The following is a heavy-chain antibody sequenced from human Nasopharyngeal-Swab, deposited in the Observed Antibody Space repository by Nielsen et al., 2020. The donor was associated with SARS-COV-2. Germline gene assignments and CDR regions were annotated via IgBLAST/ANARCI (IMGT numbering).Heavy chain of an antibody. CDR3: ASASSSWDYYFDY. J-gene: IGHJ4*02. Sequence: SLKISCAASGFTFDDYAMHWVRQAPGKGLEWVPGISWNSGSIGYADSVKGRFTISRDNAKNSLYLQMNSLRAEDTALYYCASASSSWDYYFDYWGQGTLVTVSS. D-gene: IGHD6-13*01. V-gene: IGHV3-9*01. CDR1: GFTFDDYA. CDR2: ISWNSGSI.